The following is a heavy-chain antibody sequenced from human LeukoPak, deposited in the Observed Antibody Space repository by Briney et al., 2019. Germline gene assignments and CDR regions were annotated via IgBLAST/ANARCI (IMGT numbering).Heavy chain of an antibody. V-gene: IGHV4-39*07. Sequence: SETLSLTCSVSGGSISSRSYSWGWIRQPPGKGLEWIGNIDYSGTTYYTPSLKSRITISVDTSKNQFSLRLSSVTAADTAVYYCARDDLRSDWFDPWGQGTLVIVSS. CDR3: ARDDLRSDWFDP. J-gene: IGHJ5*02. CDR2: IDYSGTT. CDR1: GGSISSRSYS.